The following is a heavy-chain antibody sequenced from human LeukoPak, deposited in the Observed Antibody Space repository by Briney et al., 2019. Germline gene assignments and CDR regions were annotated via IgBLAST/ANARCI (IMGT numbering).Heavy chain of an antibody. D-gene: IGHD4-17*01. J-gene: IGHJ6*03. CDR2: INPSGGST. V-gene: IGHV1-46*01. Sequence: ASVKVSCKASGYTFTSYYMHWVRQAPGQGLEWMGIINPSGGSTRYAQKFQGRVTMTRDTSTSTVYMELSSLRSEDTAVYYCARGPGRTTVTSRPYYYMDVWGKGTMVTVSS. CDR3: ARGPGRTTVTSRPYYYMDV. CDR1: GYTFTSYY.